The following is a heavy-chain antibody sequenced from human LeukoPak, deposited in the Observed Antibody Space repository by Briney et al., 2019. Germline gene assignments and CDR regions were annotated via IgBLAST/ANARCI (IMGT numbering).Heavy chain of an antibody. CDR1: GYSSTNYW. V-gene: IGHV5-51*01. CDR2: IYPGDTDT. D-gene: IGHD3-10*01. Sequence: GESLKISCKGSGYSSTNYWIGWVRQMPGKGLDWMGVIYPGDTDTRYRPAFLGQVTISVDKSISTAYLQCGSLKDSDIVIYYCSRQDGSGIYYCDYWGQGTLVTVSS. J-gene: IGHJ4*02. CDR3: SRQDGSGIYYCDY.